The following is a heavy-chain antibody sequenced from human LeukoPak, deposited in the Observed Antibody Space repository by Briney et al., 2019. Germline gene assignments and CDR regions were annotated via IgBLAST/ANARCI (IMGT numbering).Heavy chain of an antibody. Sequence: GRSLRLSCAASGFTFDDYAMHWVRQAPGKGLEWVSGINWNTNSIKYADSVKGRFTISRDNAKNSLYLQMNSLRAEDTALYYCAKGSSGWSTDAFDTWGQGTMVTVSS. D-gene: IGHD6-13*01. CDR3: AKGSSGWSTDAFDT. J-gene: IGHJ3*02. CDR1: GFTFDDYA. CDR2: INWNTNSI. V-gene: IGHV3-9*01.